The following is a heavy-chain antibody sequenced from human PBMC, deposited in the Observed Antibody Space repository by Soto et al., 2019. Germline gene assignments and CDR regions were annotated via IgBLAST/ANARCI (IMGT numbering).Heavy chain of an antibody. CDR2: IYYSGST. D-gene: IGHD3-16*01. CDR1: GGSISSYY. V-gene: IGHV4-59*01. CDR3: ARRYGGNFDY. Sequence: PSETLSLTCTVPGGSISSYYWSWIRQPPGKGLEWIGYIYYSGSTNYNPSLKSRVTISVDTSKNQFSLKLSSVTAADTAVYYCARRYGGNFDYWGQGTLVTVSS. J-gene: IGHJ4*02.